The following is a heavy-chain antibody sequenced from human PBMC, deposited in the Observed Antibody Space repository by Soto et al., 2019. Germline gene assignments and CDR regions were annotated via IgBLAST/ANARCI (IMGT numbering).Heavy chain of an antibody. CDR3: ARGYSTECSDGFCSFLYNHEMEV. Sequence: QVHLVQSGAEVKKPGASVKVSCKASGYTFTDYHIYWVRQAPGQGLQWLGRINPRSGGTSTAQKFKGQVTMTSDTPSSTVYMELTRLRSDDTAVYYWARGYSTECSDGFCSFLYNHEMEVWGQVATVTVSS. J-gene: IGHJ6*02. CDR1: GYTFTDYH. CDR2: INPRSGGT. V-gene: IGHV1-2*06. D-gene: IGHD2-8*01.